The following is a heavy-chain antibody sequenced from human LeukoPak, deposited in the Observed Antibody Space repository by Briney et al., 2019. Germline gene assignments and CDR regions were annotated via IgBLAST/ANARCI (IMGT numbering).Heavy chain of an antibody. CDR3: AKRSCSGGSCNFDY. D-gene: IGHD2-15*01. J-gene: IGHJ4*02. CDR1: GFTFSRHA. V-gene: IGHV3-23*01. CDR2: ISASGGYT. Sequence: GGSLRLSCAASGFTFSRHALSWVRQAPGKELEWVSAISASGGYTNYADSVKGRFTISRDNSKNTLYLQMHSLRAEDTAVYYCAKRSCSGGSCNFDYWGQGTLVTVSS.